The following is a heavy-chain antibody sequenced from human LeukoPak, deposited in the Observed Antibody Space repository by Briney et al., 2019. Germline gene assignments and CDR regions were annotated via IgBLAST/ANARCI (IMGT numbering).Heavy chain of an antibody. CDR2: INHSGST. CDR3: ARPRGSGYYYYYYGMDV. D-gene: IGHD3-22*01. Sequence: PGGSLRLSCAASGFTFSAFGMNWIRQPPGKGLEWIGEINHSGSTNYNPSLKSRVTISVDTSKNQFSLKLSSVTAADTAVYYCARPRGSGYYYYYYGMDVWGQGTTVTVSS. V-gene: IGHV4-34*01. J-gene: IGHJ6*02. CDR1: GFTFSAFG.